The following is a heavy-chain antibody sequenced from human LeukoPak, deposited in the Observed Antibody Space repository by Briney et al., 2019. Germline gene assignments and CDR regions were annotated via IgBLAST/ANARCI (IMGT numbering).Heavy chain of an antibody. CDR1: GFTFSSYA. CDR2: ISSNGGST. Sequence: GGSLRLSCSASGFTFSSYAMHWVRQAPGKGLEYVSAISSNGGSTYYADSVKGRFTISRDNSKNTLYLQMESLRAEDTAVYYCARGRYSGYDSGYFDYWGQGTLVTVSS. D-gene: IGHD5-12*01. V-gene: IGHV3-64*04. J-gene: IGHJ4*02. CDR3: ARGRYSGYDSGYFDY.